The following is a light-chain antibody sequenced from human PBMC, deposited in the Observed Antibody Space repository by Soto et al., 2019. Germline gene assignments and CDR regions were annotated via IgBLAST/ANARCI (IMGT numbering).Light chain of an antibody. CDR3: SSYTSSSTHV. J-gene: IGLJ1*01. V-gene: IGLV2-14*03. CDR1: SSDVGGCDY. Sequence: QSVLTQPASVTGSPGQSIAISYNGTSSDVGGCDYVSWYQQLPGKAPKLMIYDVNNRPSGASNRFSGSKSGNTASLTISGLQAEDEADYYCSSYTSSSTHVFGTGTKVTVL. CDR2: DVN.